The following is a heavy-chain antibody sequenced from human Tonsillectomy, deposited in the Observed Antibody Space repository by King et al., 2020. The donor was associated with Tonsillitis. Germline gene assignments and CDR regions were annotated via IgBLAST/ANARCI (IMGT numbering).Heavy chain of an antibody. Sequence: VQLVESGGGLVQPGGSLRLSCAASGFTFGTYAMSWFRQAPGKGLEWVSVIFSGGSTTYYADSVKGRFTISREDSKNTLYLQLNSLRAGDTAVYYCAKSSSGYSLDYWGQGTLVTVSS. D-gene: IGHD3-22*01. CDR2: IFSGGSTT. CDR1: GFTFGTYA. V-gene: IGHV3-23*03. J-gene: IGHJ4*02. CDR3: AKSSSGYSLDY.